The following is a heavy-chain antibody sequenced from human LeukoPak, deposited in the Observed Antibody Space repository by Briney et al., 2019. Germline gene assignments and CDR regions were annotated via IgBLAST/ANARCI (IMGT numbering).Heavy chain of an antibody. Sequence: PSETLSLTCTVSGYSISSGYYWGWIRQPPGKGLEWIGSAYYSGGSYYNASLRSRVTISVDTSKNQFSLKLSSVTAADTAVYHCARIYRRYSSSGGGYYYYYYMDVWGKGTTVTISS. CDR1: GYSISSGYY. J-gene: IGHJ6*03. CDR2: AYYSGGS. V-gene: IGHV4-38-2*02. CDR3: ARIYRRYSSSGGGYYYYYYMDV. D-gene: IGHD6-13*01.